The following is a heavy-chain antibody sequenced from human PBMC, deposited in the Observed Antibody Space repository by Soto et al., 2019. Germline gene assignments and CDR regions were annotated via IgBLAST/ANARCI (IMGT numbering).Heavy chain of an antibody. J-gene: IGHJ4*02. CDR1: GLSFDDYA. CDR3: AKGSIVVVEAPIDF. D-gene: IGHD2-2*01. CDR2: INWDSGCI. V-gene: IGHV3-9*01. Sequence: EVQLVESGGGLVQPGGSLRLSCAASGLSFDDYAMHWVRQAPGKGLEWVSGINWDSGCIAYADSVKGRFTISRDNAKNSLYLRMNSLRPEDTALYYCAKGSIVVVEAPIDFWGQGTLVIVSS.